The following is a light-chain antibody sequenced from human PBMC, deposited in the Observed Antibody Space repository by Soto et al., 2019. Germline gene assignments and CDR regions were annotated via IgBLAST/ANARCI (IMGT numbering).Light chain of an antibody. Sequence: QSVLTQPASVSGSPGQSITISCTGTSSDVGSYNLVSWYQQHPGEAPKLIIYEVFKRPSGVSNRFSGSKSGNTASLTISGLQAEDEADYYCWSYVGFTAFLVFGGGTKLTVL. V-gene: IGLV2-23*02. CDR2: EVF. CDR3: WSYVGFTAFLV. J-gene: IGLJ2*01. CDR1: SSDVGSYNL.